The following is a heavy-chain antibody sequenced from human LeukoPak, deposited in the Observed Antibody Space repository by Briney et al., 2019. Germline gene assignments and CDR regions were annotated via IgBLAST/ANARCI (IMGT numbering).Heavy chain of an antibody. CDR1: GYTFTGYY. D-gene: IGHD5-12*01. Sequence: ASVKVSCKASGYTFTGYYMHWVRQAPGQGLEWMGWINANSGDTNYAQKFQGRATMTRDTSINTAYMELSGLRPDDTAVYYCAREPPGTSGNDYWGQETLLTVSS. V-gene: IGHV1-2*02. CDR3: AREPPGTSGNDY. J-gene: IGHJ4*02. CDR2: INANSGDT.